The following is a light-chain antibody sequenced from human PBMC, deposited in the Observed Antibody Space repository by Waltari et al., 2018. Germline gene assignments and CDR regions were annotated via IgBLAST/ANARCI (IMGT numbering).Light chain of an antibody. CDR2: EAS. CDR3: QKHEGLPAK. V-gene: IGKV3-11*01. CDR1: PSIGKY. J-gene: IGKJ1*01. Sequence: EIMLTQSPGTLSLYPGERATLPCRTSPSIGKYLVWYQQKPGQAPRLLMYEASRRATGVPDRFSGSGSGTDFSLTISGLEPEDFAVYYCQKHEGLPAKFGQGTKVEL.